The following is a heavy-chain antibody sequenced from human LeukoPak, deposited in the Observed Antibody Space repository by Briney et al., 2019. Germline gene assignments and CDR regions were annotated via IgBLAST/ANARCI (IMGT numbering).Heavy chain of an antibody. V-gene: IGHV3-23*01. Sequence: SGGSLRLSCAASGFTFSSYAMSWVRQAPGKGLEWVSAISGSGGSTHYADSVKGRFTISRDNSKNTLYLQMNSLRAEDTAVYYCAKAGGRGTMIVVVIPVYYFDYWGQGTLVTVSS. CDR2: ISGSGGST. J-gene: IGHJ4*02. CDR3: AKAGGRGTMIVVVIPVYYFDY. D-gene: IGHD3-22*01. CDR1: GFTFSSYA.